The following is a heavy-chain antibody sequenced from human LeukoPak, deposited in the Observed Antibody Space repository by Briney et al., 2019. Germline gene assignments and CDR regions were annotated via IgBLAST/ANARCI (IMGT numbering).Heavy chain of an antibody. CDR3: ANINYELLSSFDY. CDR1: GFTCGTYS. CDR2: ISRSVDTI. Sequence: GGSLRLSCAASGFTCGTYSMNWVRQAPGKGLEWVAYISRSVDTIYYADSVKGRFTISRDNSKNTLYLQMNSLRAEDTAVYYCANINYELLSSFDYWGQGTLVTVSS. J-gene: IGHJ4*02. V-gene: IGHV3-48*01. D-gene: IGHD2/OR15-2a*01.